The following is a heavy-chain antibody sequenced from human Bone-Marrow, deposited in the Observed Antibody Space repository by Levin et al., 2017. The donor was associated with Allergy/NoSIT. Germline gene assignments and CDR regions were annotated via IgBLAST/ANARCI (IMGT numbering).Heavy chain of an antibody. V-gene: IGHV4-39*01. Sequence: ASETLSLTCTVSGASITSQLYYWAWIRQSPEKGLEWIGSVYYSGSSFYNPSLKNRVAMSADTSRNQFSLNLRSVTAVDTAVYYCARHLLPRRLRLGDLSLLYFDPWGLGTRVTVSS. D-gene: IGHD3-16*01. CDR3: ARHLLPRRLRLGDLSLLYFDP. CDR1: GASITSQLYY. CDR2: VYYSGSS. J-gene: IGHJ5*02.